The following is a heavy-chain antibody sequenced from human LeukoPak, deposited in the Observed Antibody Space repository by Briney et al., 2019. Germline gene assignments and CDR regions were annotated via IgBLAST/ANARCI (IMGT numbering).Heavy chain of an antibody. CDR3: ARESTASSWYYYYYYMDV. V-gene: IGHV1-18*01. CDR2: ISAYNGNT. D-gene: IGHD6-13*01. Sequence: EASVKVSCKASGYTFTSYGISWVRQAPGQGLEWMGWISAYNGNTNYAQKLQGRVTMSTDTSTSTAYMELKSLRSDDTAVYYCARESTASSWYYYYYYMDVWGRGTTVTISS. J-gene: IGHJ6*03. CDR1: GYTFTSYG.